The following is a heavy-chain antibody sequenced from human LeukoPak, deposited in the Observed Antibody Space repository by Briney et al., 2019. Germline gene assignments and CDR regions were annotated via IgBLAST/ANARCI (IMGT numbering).Heavy chain of an antibody. CDR2: IYYSGST. CDR1: GGSISSGGYC. V-gene: IGHV4-31*03. Sequence: SETLSLTCSVSGGSISSGGYCWSWIRQHPGKGLEWIGYIYYSGSTYYNPSLKSRVTISVDTSKNQFSLKLSSVTAADTAVYYCARAPAAAAGWFDPWGQGTLVTVSS. CDR3: ARAPAAAAGWFDP. D-gene: IGHD6-13*01. J-gene: IGHJ5*02.